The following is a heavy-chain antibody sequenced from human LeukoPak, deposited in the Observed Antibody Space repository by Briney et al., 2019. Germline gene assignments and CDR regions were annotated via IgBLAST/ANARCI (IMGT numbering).Heavy chain of an antibody. V-gene: IGHV1-18*01. Sequence: GASVKVSCKXSGYTFTSYGISWVQQAPGQGLELMGWISAYNGNTDYAQKLQGRVTMTTDTSTSTAYMELRSLRSDDTALYYCARLSGDPQFFGVVTFFDYWGQGTLVTVSS. J-gene: IGHJ4*02. CDR1: GYTFTSYG. D-gene: IGHD3-3*01. CDR3: ARLSGDPQFFGVVTFFDY. CDR2: ISAYNGNT.